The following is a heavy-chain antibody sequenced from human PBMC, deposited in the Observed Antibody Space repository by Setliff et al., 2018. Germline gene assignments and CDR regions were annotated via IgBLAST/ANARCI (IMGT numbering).Heavy chain of an antibody. V-gene: IGHV4-39*01. J-gene: IGHJ3*02. D-gene: IGHD3-10*01. CDR3: ARRPTGPGAPFDI. CDR2: IHYNGNL. Sequence: SLTCAVSGGSISSSSYYWGWIRQSPGEGLEWIANIHYNGNLYYNPSLKNRATISMYTSKIQFSLKLISVTAADTALYFCARRPTGPGAPFDIWGHGTMVTVSS. CDR1: GGSISSSSYY.